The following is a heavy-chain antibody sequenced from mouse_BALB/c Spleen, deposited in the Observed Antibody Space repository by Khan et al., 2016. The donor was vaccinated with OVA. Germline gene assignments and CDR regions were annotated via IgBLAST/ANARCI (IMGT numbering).Heavy chain of an antibody. CDR2: ISRDSSTI. CDR1: GFTFSGFG. D-gene: IGHD2-3*01. Sequence: EVELVESGGGLVQPGGSRKLSCAASGFTFSGFGMHWVRQAPEKGLEWVAYISRDSSTIYYADTVKGRFTISRDNPKNTLFLQMTSLRSEDTAMYFCARTGYYYFDYWGQGTTLTVSS. CDR3: ARTGYYYFDY. V-gene: IGHV5-17*02. J-gene: IGHJ2*01.